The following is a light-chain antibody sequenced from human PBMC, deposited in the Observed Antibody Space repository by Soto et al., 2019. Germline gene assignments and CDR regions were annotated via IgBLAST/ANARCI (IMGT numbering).Light chain of an antibody. CDR3: QQYNGYWT. Sequence: DIQMTQSPSTLYASVGDRVTITCRASQSISDSLAWYQQKPGKAPKLQIYEASSLKSGVPSRFSGSRSGTEYTLTVSSLQPDEFATYYCQQYNGYWTFGQGTKVEIK. CDR1: QSISDS. J-gene: IGKJ1*01. CDR2: EAS. V-gene: IGKV1-5*03.